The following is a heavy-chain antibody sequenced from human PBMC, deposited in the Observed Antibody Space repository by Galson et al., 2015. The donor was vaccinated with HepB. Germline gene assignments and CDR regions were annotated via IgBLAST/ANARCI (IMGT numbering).Heavy chain of an antibody. J-gene: IGHJ4*02. D-gene: IGHD5-18*01. Sequence: SVKVSCKASGYTFTSYAMHWVRQAPGQRLEWMGWINAGNGNTKYSQKFQGRVTITRDTSASTAYMELSSLRSEDTAVYYCARVRGYSYGEYYFDYWGQGTLVTVSS. CDR2: INAGNGNT. CDR1: GYTFTSYA. V-gene: IGHV1-3*01. CDR3: ARVRGYSYGEYYFDY.